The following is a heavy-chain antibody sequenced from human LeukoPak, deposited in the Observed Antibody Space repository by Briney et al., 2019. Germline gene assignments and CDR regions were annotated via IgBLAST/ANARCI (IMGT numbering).Heavy chain of an antibody. Sequence: SETLSLTCTVSGGSINSYYWSWIRQPPGKGLEWIGYISYSGRTSYNPSLKSRVTISVDTSKNHFSLKLSSVTAADTAVYYCARATGTIFDYWGQGTLVTVSS. CDR1: GGSINSYY. D-gene: IGHD1-7*01. J-gene: IGHJ4*02. V-gene: IGHV4-59*01. CDR2: ISYSGRT. CDR3: ARATGTIFDY.